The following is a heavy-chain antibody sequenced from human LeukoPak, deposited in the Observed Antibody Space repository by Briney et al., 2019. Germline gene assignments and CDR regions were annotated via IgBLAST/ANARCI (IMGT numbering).Heavy chain of an antibody. CDR3: ARDVQLRFLGFGMDV. D-gene: IGHD3-3*01. CDR2: IYSGGST. J-gene: IGHJ6*02. V-gene: IGHV3-66*02. Sequence: GGSVRLSCAASGFTVSSNYMSWVRQAPGKGLEWVSVIYSGGSTYYADSVKGRFTISRDNSKNTLYLQMNSLRAEDTAVYYCARDVQLRFLGFGMDVWGQGTTVTVSS. CDR1: GFTVSSNY.